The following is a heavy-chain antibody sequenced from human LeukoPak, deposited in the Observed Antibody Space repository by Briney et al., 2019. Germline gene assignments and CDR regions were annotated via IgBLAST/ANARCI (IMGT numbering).Heavy chain of an antibody. CDR1: GGSISSYY. D-gene: IGHD6-13*01. CDR3: ARSPAAGTGDY. CDR2: IYYSGST. J-gene: IGHJ4*02. V-gene: IGHV4-59*08. Sequence: SETLSLTCTVSGGSISSYYWSWIRQPPGKGLEWIGYIYYSGSTNYNPSLKSRVTISVDTSKNQFSLKLGSVTAADTAVYYCARSPAAGTGDYWGQGTLVTVSS.